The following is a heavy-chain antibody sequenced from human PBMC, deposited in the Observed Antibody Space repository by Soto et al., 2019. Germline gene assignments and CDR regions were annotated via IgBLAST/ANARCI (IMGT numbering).Heavy chain of an antibody. D-gene: IGHD6-13*01. V-gene: IGHV3-9*01. Sequence: GGSLRLSCAASGFTFDDYAMHWVRQAPGKGLEWVSGISWNSGSIGYADSVKGRFTISRDNAKNSLYLQMNSLRAEDTALYYCAKDGGAQQPYYYYYGMDVWGQGTTVTVSS. CDR2: ISWNSGSI. J-gene: IGHJ6*02. CDR1: GFTFDDYA. CDR3: AKDGGAQQPYYYYYGMDV.